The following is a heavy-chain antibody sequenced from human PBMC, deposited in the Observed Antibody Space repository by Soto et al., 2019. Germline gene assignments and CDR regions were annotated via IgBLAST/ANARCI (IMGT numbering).Heavy chain of an antibody. CDR3: ARTRIAASGGYYYYGMDV. V-gene: IGHV1-46*03. J-gene: IGHJ6*02. D-gene: IGHD6-13*01. Sequence: ASVKASCKASGYTFTCYYMHWVRQAPGQGLEWMAIINPSGGSTSYAQKFQGRVTMTRDTSTSTVYMELSSLRSEDTAVYYCARTRIAASGGYYYYGMDVWGQGTTVTVSS. CDR2: INPSGGST. CDR1: GYTFTCYY.